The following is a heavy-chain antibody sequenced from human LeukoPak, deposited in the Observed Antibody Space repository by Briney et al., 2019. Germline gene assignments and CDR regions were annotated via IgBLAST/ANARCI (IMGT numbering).Heavy chain of an antibody. J-gene: IGHJ4*02. CDR2: IYHSGST. CDR3: ARGPYGSGSNWVDY. CDR1: GGSISSGGYS. V-gene: IGHV4-30-2*01. D-gene: IGHD3-10*01. Sequence: PSETLSLTCAVSGGSISSGGYSWSWSRQPPGGGLEWIGYIYHSGSTYYNPSLKSRVTISVDRSKNQFSLKLSSVTAADTAVYYCARGPYGSGSNWVDYWGQGTLVTVSS.